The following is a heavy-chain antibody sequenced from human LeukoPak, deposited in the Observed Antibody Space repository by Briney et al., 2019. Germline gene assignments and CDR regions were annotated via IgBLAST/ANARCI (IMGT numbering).Heavy chain of an antibody. CDR1: GFTFSNAW. CDR2: IKSKTDGGTT. J-gene: IGHJ3*02. V-gene: IGHV3-15*01. Sequence: GGSLRLSCAASGFTFSNAWMSWVRQAPGKGLEWVGRIKSKTDGGTTDYAAPVKGRFTISRDDSKNTLYLQMNSLKTEDTAVYYCTTDPHEMATITTHREMPRHDAFDIWGHGTMVTVSS. D-gene: IGHD5-24*01. CDR3: TTDPHEMATITTHREMPRHDAFDI.